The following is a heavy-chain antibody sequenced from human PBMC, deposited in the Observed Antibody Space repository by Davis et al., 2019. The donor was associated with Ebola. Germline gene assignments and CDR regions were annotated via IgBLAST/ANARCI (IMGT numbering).Heavy chain of an antibody. Sequence: GESLKISCAASGLTFGDAWMSWVRQAPGKGLEWVGRIKSKTDGGTTDYAAPVKGRFTISRDDSKNTLYLQMNSLKTEDTAVYYCTTGEVGAHGPLDAFDIWGQGTMVTVSS. J-gene: IGHJ3*02. V-gene: IGHV3-15*01. D-gene: IGHD1-26*01. CDR1: GLTFGDAW. CDR3: TTGEVGAHGPLDAFDI. CDR2: IKSKTDGGTT.